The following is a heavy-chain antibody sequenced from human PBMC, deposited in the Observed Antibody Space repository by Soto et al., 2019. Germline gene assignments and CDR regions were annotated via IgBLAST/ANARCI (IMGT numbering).Heavy chain of an antibody. Sequence: EVQLVESGGGLVQPGGSLRLSCAASGFTFTNYYMSWVRQAQGKGLEWVANINEDGSERYYVDSVKGRFTVSRDNAKNFLYLQMNGLRAEDPAIYYCAKWGGGGSDYWGQGSLVTVSS. J-gene: IGHJ4*02. CDR2: INEDGSER. CDR1: GFTFTNYY. CDR3: AKWGGGGSDY. V-gene: IGHV3-7*01. D-gene: IGHD1-26*01.